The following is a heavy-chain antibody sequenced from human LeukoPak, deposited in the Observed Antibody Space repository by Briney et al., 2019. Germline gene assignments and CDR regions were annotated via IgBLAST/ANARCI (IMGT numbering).Heavy chain of an antibody. CDR2: IYYSGST. Sequence: SETLSLTCTVSGGSISSYYWSWIRQPPGKGLEWIGYIYYSGSTNYNPSLKSRVTISVDTSKNQFSLKLSSVTAADTAVYYCAEEDRDNYYFDSWGQGTLVTVSS. CDR1: GGSISSYY. V-gene: IGHV4-59*01. CDR3: AEEDRDNYYFDS. J-gene: IGHJ4*02. D-gene: IGHD5-24*01.